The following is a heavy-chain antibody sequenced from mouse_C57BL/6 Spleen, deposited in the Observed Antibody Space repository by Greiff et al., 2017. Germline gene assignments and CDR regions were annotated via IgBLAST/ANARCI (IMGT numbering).Heavy chain of an antibody. CDR3: TTLGDNAMDY. D-gene: IGHD3-3*01. CDR2: IDPENGDT. CDR1: GFNIKDDY. Sequence: EVKLEESGAELVRPGASVKLSCTASGFNIKDDYMHWVKQRPEQGLEWIGWIDPENGDTEYASKFQGKATITADTSSNTAYLQLSSLTSEDTAVYYCTTLGDNAMDYWGQGTSVTVSS. J-gene: IGHJ4*01. V-gene: IGHV14-4*01.